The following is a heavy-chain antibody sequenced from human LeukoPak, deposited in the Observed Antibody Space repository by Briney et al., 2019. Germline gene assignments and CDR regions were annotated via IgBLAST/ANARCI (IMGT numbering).Heavy chain of an antibody. CDR2: INDGGST. D-gene: IGHD6-6*01. CDR1: GGSFTKHQ. CDR3: ARSSPKASYYGMDV. V-gene: IGHV4-34*01. J-gene: IGHJ6*02. Sequence: SETLSLTCAVYGGSFTKHQWSWIRQPPGKGLEWIGAINDGGSTYYNPSLKSRVTISVDTSKNQFSLKLSSVTAADTAVYYCARSSPKASYYGMDVWGQGTTVTVSS.